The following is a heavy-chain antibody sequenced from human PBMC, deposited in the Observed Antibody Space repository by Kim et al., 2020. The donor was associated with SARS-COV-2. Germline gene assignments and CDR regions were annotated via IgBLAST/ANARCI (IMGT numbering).Heavy chain of an antibody. V-gene: IGHV3-15*01. CDR3: TTHPLRYFDWLLSYGMDV. Sequence: GGSLRLSCAASGFTFSNAWMSWVRQAPGKGLEWVGRIKSKTDGGTTDYAAPVKGRFTISRDDSKNTLYLQMNSLKTEDTAVYYCTTHPLRYFDWLLSYGMDVWGQGTTVTVSS. J-gene: IGHJ6*02. CDR1: GFTFSNAW. D-gene: IGHD3-9*01. CDR2: IKSKTDGGTT.